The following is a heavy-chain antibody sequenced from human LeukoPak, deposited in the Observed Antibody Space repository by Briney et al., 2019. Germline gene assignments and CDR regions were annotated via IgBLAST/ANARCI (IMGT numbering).Heavy chain of an antibody. CDR1: GFTLSSYA. CDR3: AKDLILALDY. J-gene: IGHJ4*02. D-gene: IGHD3-3*02. CDR2: ISGSGGST. V-gene: IGHV3-23*01. Sequence: NPGGSLRLSCAASGFTLSSYAMSWVRQAPGKGLEWVSAISGSGGSTYYADSVKGRFTISRDNSKNALYLQMNSLRAEDTAVYYCAKDLILALDYWGQGTLVTVSS.